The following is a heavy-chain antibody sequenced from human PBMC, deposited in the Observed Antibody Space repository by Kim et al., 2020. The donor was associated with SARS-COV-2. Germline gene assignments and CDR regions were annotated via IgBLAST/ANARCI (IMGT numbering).Heavy chain of an antibody. CDR3: AKIAVPAVWYFAL. V-gene: IGHV3-23*01. Sequence: GGSLRLSCAASGIAFSSCGMTWVRLAPDKGLEWVSSISATGDLTYYADTVKGRFTISRDNSQNTLYLQMNSLRPDDTAVYYCAKIAVPAVWYFALWGRGT. CDR2: ISATGDLT. D-gene: IGHD6-19*01. J-gene: IGHJ2*01. CDR1: GIAFSSCG.